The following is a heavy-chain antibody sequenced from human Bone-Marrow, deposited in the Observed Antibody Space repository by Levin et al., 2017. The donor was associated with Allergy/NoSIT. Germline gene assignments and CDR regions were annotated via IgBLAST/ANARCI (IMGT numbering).Heavy chain of an antibody. Sequence: GESLKISCRCSGYDFTRHWIAWVRQKPGKGLEWMGIIYPGDSETRYGPSSQGQVTISADRSVSTAYLQWDSLKASDTAIYYWVRVLAAAVTWFDTWGQGTLVTVSS. V-gene: IGHV5-51*01. CDR1: GYDFTRHW. CDR2: IYPGDSET. D-gene: IGHD6-13*01. CDR3: VRVLAAAVTWFDT. J-gene: IGHJ5*02.